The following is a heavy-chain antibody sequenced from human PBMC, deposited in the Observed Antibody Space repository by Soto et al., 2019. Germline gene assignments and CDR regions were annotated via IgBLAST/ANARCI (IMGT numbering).Heavy chain of an antibody. Sequence: ASVKVSCKASGYTFTGYYMHWVRQAPGQGLEWMGWINPNSGGTNYAQKFQGWVTMTRDTSISTAYMELSRLRSDDTAVYYCARSSIAARPYYYYYYGMDVWGQGTTVTVSS. J-gene: IGHJ6*02. CDR3: ARSSIAARPYYYYYYGMDV. CDR1: GYTFTGYY. CDR2: INPNSGGT. D-gene: IGHD6-6*01. V-gene: IGHV1-2*04.